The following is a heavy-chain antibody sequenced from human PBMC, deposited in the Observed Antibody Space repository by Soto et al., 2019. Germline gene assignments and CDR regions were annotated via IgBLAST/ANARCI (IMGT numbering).Heavy chain of an antibody. CDR1: GGSISSSSYY. D-gene: IGHD6-6*01. V-gene: IGHV4-39*01. Sequence: SETLSLTCTVSGGSISSSSYYWGWIRQPPGKGLEWIGSIYYSGSTYYNPSLKSRVTISVDTSKNQFSLKLSSVTAADTAVYYCARPRGIAARPGYYYGMDVWGQGTTVTVSS. J-gene: IGHJ6*02. CDR2: IYYSGST. CDR3: ARPRGIAARPGYYYGMDV.